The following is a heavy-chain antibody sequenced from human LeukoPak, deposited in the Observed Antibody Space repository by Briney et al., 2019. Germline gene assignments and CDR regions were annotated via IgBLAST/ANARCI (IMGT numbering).Heavy chain of an antibody. CDR3: AKNPDWAYFDY. CDR1: GFSFSDYY. J-gene: IGHJ4*02. Sequence: SGGSLRLSCAASGFSFSDYYMTWIRQAPGRGLEWVSYISSSSTYINYADSVKGRFTISRDNAGNSLYLQMNSLRDEDTAVDFFAKNPDWAYFDYWGEGGLVTVSS. CDR2: ISSSSTYI. D-gene: IGHD3-9*01. V-gene: IGHV3-11*06.